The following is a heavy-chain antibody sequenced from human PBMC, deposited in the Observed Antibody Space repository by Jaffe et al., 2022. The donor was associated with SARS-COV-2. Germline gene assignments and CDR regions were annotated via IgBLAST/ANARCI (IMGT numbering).Heavy chain of an antibody. J-gene: IGHJ4*02. V-gene: IGHV4-39*01. D-gene: IGHD2-15*01. Sequence: QLHLQESGPGLAKPSETLSLTCTVSGDSISSAQYWWTWLRRPPGRRLEWIGIINYRGRTYYNPSLESRVVLSVDASKSQFSLNLNSLTAADTAVYYCARAVQVTGSSLIDYWGQGTLVTVSS. CDR2: INYRGRT. CDR3: ARAVQVTGSSLIDY. CDR1: GDSISSAQYW.